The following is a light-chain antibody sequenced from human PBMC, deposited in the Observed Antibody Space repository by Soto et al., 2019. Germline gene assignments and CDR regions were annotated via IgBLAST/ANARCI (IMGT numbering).Light chain of an antibody. CDR3: QQYNNWPWT. CDR1: QSVSDN. J-gene: IGKJ1*01. V-gene: IGKV3-15*01. Sequence: EIVLTPSPATLSVSPGERATLSCRASQSVSDNLAWYQQKPGQAPRLLIYDASTRATGIPARFGGSGSGTEFTLTISSLQSEDFAVYFCQQYNNWPWTFGQGTKLEIK. CDR2: DAS.